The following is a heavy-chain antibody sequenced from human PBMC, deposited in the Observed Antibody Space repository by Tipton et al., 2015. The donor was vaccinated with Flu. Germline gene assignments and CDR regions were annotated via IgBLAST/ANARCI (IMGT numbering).Heavy chain of an antibody. J-gene: IGHJ5*01. CDR2: MNPNSGNT. Sequence: QVQLVQSGAEVKKPGASVKVSCKASGYTFTSYDINWVRQATGQGLEWMGWMNPNSGNTGYAQKFQGRVTMTRNTSISTAYMERSSLSSGDTAVYYCAGRSPSFFDGFAPWGQGPLVPVSS. CDR3: AGRSPSFFDGFAP. CDR1: GYTFTSYD. V-gene: IGHV1-8*01. D-gene: IGHD2-2*01.